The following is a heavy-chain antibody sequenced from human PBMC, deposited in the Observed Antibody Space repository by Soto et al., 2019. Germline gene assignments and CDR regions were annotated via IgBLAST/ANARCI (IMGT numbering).Heavy chain of an antibody. J-gene: IGHJ6*03. CDR1: GFTFGDYA. CDR2: IRSKAYGGTT. Sequence: HPGGSLRLSCTASGFTFGDYAMSWFRQAPGKGLEWVGFIRSKAYGGTTEYTASVKGRFTISRDDSKSIAYLQMNSLKTEDTAVYYCTRVGFALAGYYYYYMDVWGKGTTVTVSS. D-gene: IGHD6-19*01. V-gene: IGHV3-49*01. CDR3: TRVGFALAGYYYYYMDV.